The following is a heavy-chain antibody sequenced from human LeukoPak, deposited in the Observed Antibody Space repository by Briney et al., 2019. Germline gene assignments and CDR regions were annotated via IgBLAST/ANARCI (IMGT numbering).Heavy chain of an antibody. Sequence: GGSLRLSCAASGFTFSSYAMSWVRQAPGKGLEWVSGISGSDGTTYYADSVKGRFTISRDNSKNTLHLQMNSLRAEDTAIYFCAKDQKASYASWSAEEGDYWGQGTLVTVSS. D-gene: IGHD3-10*01. CDR2: ISGSDGTT. J-gene: IGHJ4*02. V-gene: IGHV3-23*01. CDR1: GFTFSSYA. CDR3: AKDQKASYASWSAEEGDY.